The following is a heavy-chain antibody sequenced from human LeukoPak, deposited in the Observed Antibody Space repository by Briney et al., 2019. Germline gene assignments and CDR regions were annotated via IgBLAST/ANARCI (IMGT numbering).Heavy chain of an antibody. CDR2: IYYSGST. D-gene: IGHD1-14*01. J-gene: IGHJ5*02. CDR1: GGSISSYY. CDR3: ARDRNLNWFDP. Sequence: SETLSLTCTVSGGSISSYYWSWIRQPPGKGLEWIGYIYYSGSTNYNPSLKSRVTISVDTSKNQFSLKLSSVTAADTAVYYCARDRNLNWFDPWGQGTLVTVSS. V-gene: IGHV4-59*01.